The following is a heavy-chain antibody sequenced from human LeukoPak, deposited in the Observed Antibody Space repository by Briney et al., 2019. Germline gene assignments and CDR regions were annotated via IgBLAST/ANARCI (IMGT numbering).Heavy chain of an antibody. D-gene: IGHD4-11*01. CDR1: GYTFTSYG. CDR2: ISAYNGNT. Sequence: GASVNVSCKASGYTFTSYGISWVRQAPGHGLEWMGWISAYNGNTNYAQKLQGRVTITTDTSTSTAYMQLRSLRSDDTAVYYCAKTTNYYYYYMDDWGKGTTVTVSS. V-gene: IGHV1-18*01. CDR3: AKTTNYYYYYMDD. J-gene: IGHJ6*03.